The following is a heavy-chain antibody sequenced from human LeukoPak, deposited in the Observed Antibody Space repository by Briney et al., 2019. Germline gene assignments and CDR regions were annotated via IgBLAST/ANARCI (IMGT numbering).Heavy chain of an antibody. V-gene: IGHV3-33*08. CDR3: ARSSGDYGIFDY. CDR2: IWYDGSKI. CDR1: GFTFSSYW. J-gene: IGHJ4*02. Sequence: GGSLRLSCAASGFTFSSYWMSWVRQAPGKGLEWVALIWYDGSKIYYADSVKGRFTISRDNSWNTLYLQMNSLRAEDTAIYYCARSSGDYGIFDYWGQGTLVTVSS. D-gene: IGHD4-17*01.